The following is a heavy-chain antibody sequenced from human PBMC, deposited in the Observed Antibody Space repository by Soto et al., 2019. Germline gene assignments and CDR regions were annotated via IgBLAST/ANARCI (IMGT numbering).Heavy chain of an antibody. CDR2: ISYDGSNK. J-gene: IGHJ6*02. V-gene: IGHV3-30*04. D-gene: IGHD2-2*01. Sequence: GGSLRLSCAASGFTFSSYAMHWVRQAPGKGLEWVALISYDGSNKYYADSVKGRFTISRDNSKNTLYLQMNSLRAEDTAVYYCAKDARYQPNLGEIGYYYYVMAVWGQGTTVTVSS. CDR1: GFTFSSYA. CDR3: AKDARYQPNLGEIGYYYYVMAV.